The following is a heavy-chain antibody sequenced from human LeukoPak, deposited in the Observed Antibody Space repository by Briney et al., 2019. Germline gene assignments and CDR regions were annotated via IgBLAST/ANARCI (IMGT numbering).Heavy chain of an antibody. V-gene: IGHV1-18*01. CDR2: ISGYNGNT. CDR1: GYTFINHD. D-gene: IGHD3-16*01. J-gene: IGHJ6*04. Sequence: GASVKVSCKASGYTFINHDISWVRQAPGQGLEWMGWISGYNGNTNYVQKFQDRVTMTTDTSMTTAYMELRSLRSDDTAVYYCARDSRPSYGMDVWGKGTTVTVSS. CDR3: ARDSRPSYGMDV.